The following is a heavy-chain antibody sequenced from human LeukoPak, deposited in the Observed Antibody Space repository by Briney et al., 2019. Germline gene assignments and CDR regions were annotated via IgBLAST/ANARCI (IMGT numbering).Heavy chain of an antibody. V-gene: IGHV3-21*05. J-gene: IGHJ6*02. CDR1: GFDFTIYS. CDR3: AKDSRGYYYDSKDYYYGMDV. CDR2: ISSSSRYI. Sequence: MSGGSLRLSCAASGFDFTIYSINWVRQAPGKGLEWISYISSSSRYIYFADSVKGRFTVSRDNAQNLVSLQMNSLRAEDTAVYYCAKDSRGYYYDSKDYYYGMDVWGQGTMVTVSS. D-gene: IGHD3-22*01.